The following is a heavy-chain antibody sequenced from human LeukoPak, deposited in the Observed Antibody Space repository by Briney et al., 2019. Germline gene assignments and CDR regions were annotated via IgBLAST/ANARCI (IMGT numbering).Heavy chain of an antibody. D-gene: IGHD3-3*01. CDR1: GYTFTGYY. J-gene: IGHJ5*02. CDR3: ARENHTILGGGFDP. Sequence: ASVKVSCKASGYTFTGYYMHWVRQAPGQGLEWMGWINPNSGGTNYAQKFQGRVTMTRDTSISTAYMELSKLRSDDTAVYYCARENHTILGGGFDPWGQGTLVTVSS. CDR2: INPNSGGT. V-gene: IGHV1-2*02.